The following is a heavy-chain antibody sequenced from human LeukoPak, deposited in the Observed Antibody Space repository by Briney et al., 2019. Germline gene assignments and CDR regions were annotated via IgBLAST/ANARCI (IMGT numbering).Heavy chain of an antibody. J-gene: IGHJ5*02. Sequence: SETLSLTCTVSGGSISSGGYYWSWIRQHPGKGLEWIGYIYYSGSTYYNPSLKSRVTMSVDTSKNQFSLKLSSVTAADTAVYYCATRFGSSWFDPWGQGTLVTVSS. V-gene: IGHV4-31*03. CDR3: ATRFGSSWFDP. CDR2: IYYSGST. CDR1: GGSISSGGYY. D-gene: IGHD6-13*01.